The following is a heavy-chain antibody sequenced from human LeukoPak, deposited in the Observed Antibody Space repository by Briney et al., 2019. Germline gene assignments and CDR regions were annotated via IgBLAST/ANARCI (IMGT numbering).Heavy chain of an antibody. CDR3: ARSLASYYYDSSGYFWFDD. D-gene: IGHD3-22*01. V-gene: IGHV1-8*01. Sequence: ASVKVSCKASGYTLTSYDINWVRHATGQGLEWMGWMNPNSGNTGYAQKFQGRVTMTRITSISTAYMDLSSLRAEDTAVYYCARSLASYYYDSSGYFWFDDWGREPWSPSPQ. CDR1: GYTLTSYD. J-gene: IGHJ4*02. CDR2: MNPNSGNT.